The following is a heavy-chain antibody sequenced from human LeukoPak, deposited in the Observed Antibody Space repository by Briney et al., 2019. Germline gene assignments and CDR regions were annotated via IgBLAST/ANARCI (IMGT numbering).Heavy chain of an antibody. D-gene: IGHD1-26*01. CDR1: GGSISSYY. CDR3: ARDRMGATTSQWYFDL. Sequence: SETLSLTCTVSGGSISSYYWSWIRQPPGKGLEWIGYVYYSGSTNYNPSLKSRVTISVDTSKNQFSLKLSSVTAADTAVYYCARDRMGATTSQWYFDLWGRGTLVTVSS. V-gene: IGHV4-59*01. J-gene: IGHJ2*01. CDR2: VYYSGST.